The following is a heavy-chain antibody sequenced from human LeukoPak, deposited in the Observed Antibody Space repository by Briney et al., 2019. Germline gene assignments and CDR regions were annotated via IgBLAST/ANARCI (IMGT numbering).Heavy chain of an antibody. V-gene: IGHV3-7*04. Sequence: PGGSLRLSCAASGFTFSVYWMSWVRQAPGKGLEWVASIKQDGSEKYYVDSVKVRFTISRDNAKNSLYLQMNSLRAEDTAVYYCARKYSYDSSAYYYLSWGQGTLVTVSS. CDR1: GFTFSVYW. D-gene: IGHD3-22*01. CDR3: ARKYSYDSSAYYYLS. CDR2: IKQDGSEK. J-gene: IGHJ4*02.